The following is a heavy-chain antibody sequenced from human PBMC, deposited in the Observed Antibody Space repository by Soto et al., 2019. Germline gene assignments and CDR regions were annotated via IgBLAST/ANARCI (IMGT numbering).Heavy chain of an antibody. CDR2: IRTKANSYAT. D-gene: IGHD6-25*01. CDR3: TRLEGGSAGGYNYYGMDV. Sequence: GGSLRLSCAASGFTFSDSAMHWVRQASGKGLEWVGRIRTKANSYATAYAASMKGRFTISRDDSKNTAYLQMNSLEPEDTAVYYCTRLEGGSAGGYNYYGMDVWGQGTTVTVSS. V-gene: IGHV3-73*01. CDR1: GFTFSDSA. J-gene: IGHJ6*02.